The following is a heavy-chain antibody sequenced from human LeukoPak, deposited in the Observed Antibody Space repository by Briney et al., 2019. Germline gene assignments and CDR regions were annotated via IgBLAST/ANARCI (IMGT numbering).Heavy chain of an antibody. J-gene: IGHJ5*02. D-gene: IGHD3-3*01. CDR1: GYTFTSYG. CDR3: ARGQPYYDFWSGPNWFDP. Sequence: ASGKVSCKASGYTFTSYGISWVRQAPGQGLEWMGWISAYNGNTNYAQKLQGRVTMTTDTSTSTAYMELRSLRSDDTAVYYCARGQPYYDFWSGPNWFDPWGQGTLVTVSS. V-gene: IGHV1-18*01. CDR2: ISAYNGNT.